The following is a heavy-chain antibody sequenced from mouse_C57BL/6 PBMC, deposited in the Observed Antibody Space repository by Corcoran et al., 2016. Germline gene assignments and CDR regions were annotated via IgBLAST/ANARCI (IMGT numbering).Heavy chain of an antibody. D-gene: IGHD2-4*01. Sequence: EVQLQQSGPELVKPGASVKISCKASGYTFTDYYMNWVKQSHGKSLEWIGDINPNNGGTSYNQEFKGKATLTVDKSSSTAYMELRSLTSEDSAVYYCATMITFDYWGQGTTLTVPS. CDR3: ATMITFDY. CDR2: INPNNGGT. CDR1: GYTFTDYY. V-gene: IGHV1-26*01. J-gene: IGHJ2*01.